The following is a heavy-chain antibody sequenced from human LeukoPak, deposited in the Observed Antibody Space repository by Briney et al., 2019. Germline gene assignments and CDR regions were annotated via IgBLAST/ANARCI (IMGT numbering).Heavy chain of an antibody. CDR3: ARGYSSSWYFNWFDP. D-gene: IGHD6-13*01. J-gene: IGHJ5*02. CDR2: IFYTGST. V-gene: IGHV4-39*07. CDR1: GGSISSSSYF. Sequence: SETLSLTCTVSGGSISSSSYFWGWIRQPPGKGLEWIGNIFYTGSTDYNPSLKSRVAISVDTSKNQFSLKLSSVTAADTAVYYCARGYSSSWYFNWFDPWGQGTLVTVSS.